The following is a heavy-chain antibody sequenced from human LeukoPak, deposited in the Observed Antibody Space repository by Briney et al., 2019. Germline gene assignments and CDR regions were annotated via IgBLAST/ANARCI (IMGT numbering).Heavy chain of an antibody. Sequence: PSETLTLTCTVSGGSISSSAYYRGWIRQPPGKGLEWIGSISYSGSTYYNPSLKSRVTISVDTSKNQFSLNLNSVTAADTTVYYCARHGGMATTYVDYWGQGTLVTVSS. CDR1: GGSISSSAYY. CDR2: ISYSGST. D-gene: IGHD5-24*01. V-gene: IGHV4-39*01. CDR3: ARHGGMATTYVDY. J-gene: IGHJ4*02.